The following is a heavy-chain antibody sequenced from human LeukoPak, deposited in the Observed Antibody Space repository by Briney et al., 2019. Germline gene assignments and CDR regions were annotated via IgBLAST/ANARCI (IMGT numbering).Heavy chain of an antibody. V-gene: IGHV3-23*01. CDR1: GFTFNHFG. CDR3: AKGTRVGVTTPFDS. J-gene: IGHJ4*02. Sequence: PGGSLRLSCAGSGFTFNHFGLHWVRQAPGKGLEWVSSITGGSGRTYYVDSVKGRFTISRDTSNNTLYLEMNSLGDEDTAVYYCAKGTRVGVTTPFDSWGQGTLVTVSS. CDR2: ITGGSGRT. D-gene: IGHD3-3*01.